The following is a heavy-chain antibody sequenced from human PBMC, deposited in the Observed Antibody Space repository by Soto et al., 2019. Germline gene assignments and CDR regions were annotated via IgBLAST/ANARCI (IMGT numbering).Heavy chain of an antibody. D-gene: IGHD2-21*01. J-gene: IGHJ6*02. CDR2: ISTLNGNT. CDR3: ARRGEVWLPDCYGMDV. V-gene: IGHV1-18*01. Sequence: QAQLVQSGAEVKKPGASVNVSCKASGDDYVTYAITWVRQRPGQGLEWMGWISTLNGNTNYGQNCQGRVTMTTDTSTRIVHLELRSLRSDDTAVYYCARRGEVWLPDCYGMDVWGQGTTVTVSS. CDR1: GDDYVTYA.